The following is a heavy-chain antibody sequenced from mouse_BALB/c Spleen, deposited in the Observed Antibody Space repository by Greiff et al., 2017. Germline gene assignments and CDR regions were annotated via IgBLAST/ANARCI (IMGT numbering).Heavy chain of an antibody. D-gene: IGHD2-2*01. V-gene: IGHV2-9*02. J-gene: IGHJ4*01. Sequence: QVQLQQSGPGLVAPSQSLSITCTVSGFSLTSYGVHWVRQPPGKGLEWLGVIWAGGSTNYNSALMSRLSISKDNSKSQVFLKMNSLQTDDTAMYYCARGGYDEDYYAMDYWGQGTSVTVSS. CDR1: GFSLTSYG. CDR2: IWAGGST. CDR3: ARGGYDEDYYAMDY.